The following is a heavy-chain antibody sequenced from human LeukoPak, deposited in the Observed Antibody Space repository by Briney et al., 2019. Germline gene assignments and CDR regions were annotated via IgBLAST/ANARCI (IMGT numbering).Heavy chain of an antibody. CDR3: ARALGSSYYYYYYMDV. D-gene: IGHD2-15*01. CDR2: INHSGST. J-gene: IGHJ6*03. Sequence: SETLSLTCAVYGGSFSGYYWSWIRQPPGKGLEWIGEINHSGSTNYNPSLESRVTISVDTSKNQFSLKLSSVTAADTAVYYCARALGSSYYYYYYMDVWGKGTTVTVSS. CDR1: GGSFSGYY. V-gene: IGHV4-34*01.